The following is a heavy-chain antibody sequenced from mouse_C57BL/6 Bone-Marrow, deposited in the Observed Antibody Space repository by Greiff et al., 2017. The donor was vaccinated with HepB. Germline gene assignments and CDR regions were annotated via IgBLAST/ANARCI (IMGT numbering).Heavy chain of an antibody. CDR2: IDPSDSYT. Sequence: QVQLQQPGAELVRPGTSVKLSCKASGYTFTSYWMHWVKQRPGQGLEWIGVIDPSDSYTNYNQKFKGKATLTVDTSSSTAYMQLSSLTSEDSAVYYCARGPYYYGSRYFDVWGTGTTVTVSS. CDR3: ARGPYYYGSRYFDV. CDR1: GYTFTSYW. J-gene: IGHJ1*03. D-gene: IGHD1-1*01. V-gene: IGHV1-59*01.